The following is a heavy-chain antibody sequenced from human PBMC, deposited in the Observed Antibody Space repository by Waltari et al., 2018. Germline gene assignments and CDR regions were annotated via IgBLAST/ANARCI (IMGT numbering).Heavy chain of an antibody. Sequence: QITLKESGLTLVKPTQTLTLTCTFSGFSLHTPGVGVGWIRQPPEKALEWLALIYWDDDERYSPSLKTRLTITKDTSKNQVVLTMTNVDPVDTATYYCAHWKSWGSAMFTWGQGTHVTVSS. V-gene: IGHV2-5*02. D-gene: IGHD5-18*01. CDR1: GFSLHTPGVG. CDR3: AHWKSWGSAMFT. CDR2: IYWDDDE. J-gene: IGHJ5*02.